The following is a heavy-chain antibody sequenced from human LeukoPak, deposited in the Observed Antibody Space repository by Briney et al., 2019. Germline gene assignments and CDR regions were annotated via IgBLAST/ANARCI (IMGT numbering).Heavy chain of an antibody. Sequence: GGSLSLSCAASGFTFSSYGMSWVRQAPGKGLEWVSAISGSGGSTYYADSVKGRFTISRDNSKNTLYLEMNSLRAEDTAVYYCAKDIGSYYDYWGQGILVTVSS. CDR1: GFTFSSYG. CDR3: AKDIGSYYDY. J-gene: IGHJ4*02. V-gene: IGHV3-23*01. D-gene: IGHD3-10*01. CDR2: ISGSGGST.